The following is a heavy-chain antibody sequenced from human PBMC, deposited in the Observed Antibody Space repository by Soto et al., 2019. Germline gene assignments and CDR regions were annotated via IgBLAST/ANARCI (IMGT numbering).Heavy chain of an antibody. CDR3: AKNYYFDN. CDR2: ISGSGGGT. Sequence: EVQLLESGGGLVQPGGSLRLPCAASGFTFSSFAMSWVRQAPGKGLEWVSSISGSGGGTYYADSVKGRLTISRDNSKNTLYLQMNSLTAEDTAVYYCAKNYYFDNWGQGTLVTVSS. CDR1: GFTFSSFA. V-gene: IGHV3-23*01. J-gene: IGHJ4*02.